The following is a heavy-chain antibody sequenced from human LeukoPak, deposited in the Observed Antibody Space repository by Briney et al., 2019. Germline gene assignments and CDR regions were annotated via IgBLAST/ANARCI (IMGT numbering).Heavy chain of an antibody. J-gene: IGHJ5*02. CDR1: GGSISSSD. V-gene: IGHV4-59*08. D-gene: IGHD3-16*01. CDR3: ARHYYDNNPNRLDT. Sequence: SETLSLTCTVSGGSISSSDWSWIRQPPGKGLEWLAYIYYSGSTYYNPSLKSRVTISIDTSKNQVSLRLSSVTAADTAVYYCARHYYDNNPNRLDTWGQGTLVTVSS. CDR2: IYYSGST.